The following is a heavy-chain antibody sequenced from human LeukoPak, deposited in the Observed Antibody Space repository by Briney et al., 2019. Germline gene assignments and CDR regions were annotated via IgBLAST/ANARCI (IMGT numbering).Heavy chain of an antibody. CDR2: ISSSGSTI. CDR3: ARVTSPYVFDI. V-gene: IGHV3-48*01. CDR1: GFTFSSYG. Sequence: PGGTLRLSCAAPGFTFSSYGMSWIRQAPGKELEWVSYISSSGSTIYYADSVKGRFTMSGDNAKNSLYLQMNSLRAEDTAVYYCARVTSPYVFDIWGQGTMVTVSS. J-gene: IGHJ3*02. D-gene: IGHD3-3*01.